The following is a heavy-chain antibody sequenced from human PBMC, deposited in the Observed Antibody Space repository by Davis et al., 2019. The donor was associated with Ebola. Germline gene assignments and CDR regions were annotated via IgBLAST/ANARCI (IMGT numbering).Heavy chain of an antibody. D-gene: IGHD6-19*01. CDR3: ARDIAVAGTIGFDY. CDR2: VGTSGDT. Sequence: GESLKISCVASGFTFNNYALIWVRQSPVKGLEWVSAVGTSGDTYYADSVKGRFTISRDNSKNTVCLQMNSLRAEDTAVYYCARDIAVAGTIGFDYWGQGTLVTVSS. CDR1: GFTFNNYA. J-gene: IGHJ4*02. V-gene: IGHV3-23*01.